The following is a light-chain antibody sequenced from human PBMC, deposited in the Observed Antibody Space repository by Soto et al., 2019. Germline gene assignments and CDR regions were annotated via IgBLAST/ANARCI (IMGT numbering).Light chain of an antibody. J-gene: IGKJ4*01. CDR3: QQYNSYPLT. CDR2: AAS. V-gene: IGKV1-17*01. Sequence: DIQITQSPSSLSASVGDRVTITSRARLGIRNDLGWYQHKPGKAPKRLIYAASSLQSGVPSRFSGSGSGTEFTLTISSLRPDYFSTYYCQQYNSYPLTFGGGTKVDI. CDR1: LGIRND.